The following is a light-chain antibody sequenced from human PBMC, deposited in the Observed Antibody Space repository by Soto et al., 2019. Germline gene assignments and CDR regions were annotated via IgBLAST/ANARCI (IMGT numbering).Light chain of an antibody. CDR2: DVS. Sequence: QSVLTQPASVSGSPGQSITISCTGTSSDVGGYNYVSWYQQHPGKAPKLMIYDVSNRPSGVSNRLSGSKSGNTASLTISGLQAEDEADYYCSSYTSSSTGVFGGGTQLTVL. CDR3: SSYTSSSTGV. J-gene: IGLJ3*02. CDR1: SSDVGGYNY. V-gene: IGLV2-14*01.